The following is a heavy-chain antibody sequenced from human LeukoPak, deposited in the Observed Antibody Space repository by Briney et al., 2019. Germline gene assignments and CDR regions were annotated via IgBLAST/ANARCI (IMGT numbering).Heavy chain of an antibody. D-gene: IGHD6-6*01. Sequence: PSETLSLTCAVYGGSFSGYYWSWIRQPPGKGLEWIGEINHSGSTNYNPSLKRRVTISVDTSKNQFSLKLSSVTAADTAVYYCARGGGIAARGNFDYWGQGTLVTVSS. CDR2: INHSGST. J-gene: IGHJ4*02. V-gene: IGHV4-34*01. CDR3: ARGGGIAARGNFDY. CDR1: GGSFSGYY.